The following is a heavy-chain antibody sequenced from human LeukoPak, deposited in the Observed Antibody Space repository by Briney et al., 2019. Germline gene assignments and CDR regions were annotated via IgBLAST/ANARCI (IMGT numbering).Heavy chain of an antibody. V-gene: IGHV3-74*01. J-gene: IGHJ4*02. CDR3: AKDIGGYEGDYFDY. CDR1: GFTFSRYW. Sequence: QPGGSLRLSCAASGFTFSRYWIHWVRQAPGKGLEWVSRINPDGSTTTYADSVKGRFTISRDNAKNTVYLQMNSLRAEDTAVYYCAKDIGGYEGDYFDYWGQGTLVTVSS. D-gene: IGHD5-12*01. CDR2: INPDGSTT.